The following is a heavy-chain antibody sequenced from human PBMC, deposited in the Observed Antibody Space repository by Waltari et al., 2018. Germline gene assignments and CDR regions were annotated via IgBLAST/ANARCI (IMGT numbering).Heavy chain of an antibody. CDR1: GFTVSRNY. CDR3: ARVLVPAAIYHAFDI. J-gene: IGHJ3*02. CDR2: IYSGGST. D-gene: IGHD2-2*01. Sequence: EVQLVESGGGLIQPGGSLRLSCAASGFTVSRNYMSWVRQAPGKVLEWVSVIYSGGSTYYADSVKGRFTISRDNSKNTLYLQMNSLRAEDTAVYYCARVLVPAAIYHAFDIWGQGTMVTVSS. V-gene: IGHV3-53*01.